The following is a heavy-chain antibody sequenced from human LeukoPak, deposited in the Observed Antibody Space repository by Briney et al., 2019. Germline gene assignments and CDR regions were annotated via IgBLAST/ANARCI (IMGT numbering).Heavy chain of an antibody. CDR1: GYTFTSYY. V-gene: IGHV1-46*01. D-gene: IGHD4-23*01. CDR3: ARNIGGNELFY. CDR2: INPSGGST. Sequence: ASVTVSCTASGYTFTSYYMHWVRQAPGQGLEWMGIINPSGGSTSYAQKFQRRVTMTRDTSTSTVYMELSSLRSEDTAVYYCARNIGGNELFYWGQGTLVTVSS. J-gene: IGHJ4*02.